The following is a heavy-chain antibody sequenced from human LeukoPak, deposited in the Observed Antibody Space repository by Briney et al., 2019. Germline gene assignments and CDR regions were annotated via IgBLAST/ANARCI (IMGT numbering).Heavy chain of an antibody. J-gene: IGHJ4*02. Sequence: GGSLRLSCAASGFTFSSYAMSWVRQAPGKGLEWVSAISGSGGSTYYADSVKGRFTISRDNSKNTLYLQMYSLRAEDTAVYYCAKDRGRGIAVAGIKDYWGQGTLVTVSS. CDR2: ISGSGGST. CDR3: AKDRGRGIAVAGIKDY. V-gene: IGHV3-23*01. CDR1: GFTFSSYA. D-gene: IGHD6-19*01.